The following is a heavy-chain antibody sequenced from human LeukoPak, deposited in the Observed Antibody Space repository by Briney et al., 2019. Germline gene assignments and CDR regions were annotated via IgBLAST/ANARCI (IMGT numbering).Heavy chain of an antibody. CDR1: GFTFSSYA. J-gene: IGHJ4*02. CDR3: AKDRRYSSGWYLGISPGRLDY. V-gene: IGHV3-23*01. CDR2: ISGSGGSI. Sequence: PGGSLRLSCAASGFTFSSYAMSWVRQAPGKGLEWVSAISGSGGSIYYADSVKGRFTISRDNSKNTLYLQMNSLRAEDTAVYYCAKDRRYSSGWYLGISPGRLDYWGQGTLVTVSS. D-gene: IGHD6-19*01.